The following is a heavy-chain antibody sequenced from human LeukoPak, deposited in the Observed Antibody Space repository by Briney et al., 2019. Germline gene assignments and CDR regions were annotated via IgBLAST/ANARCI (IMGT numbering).Heavy chain of an antibody. D-gene: IGHD5-12*01. Sequence: PGGSLRLSCAASGFTFSSYWMSWVRQAPGKGLEWVANIKEDGSEKYYVDSVKGRFTISRDNAKKSLYLQMNSLRAEDTAVYYCAANSGYDGGTHYYYYMDVWGKGTTVTVSS. CDR3: AANSGYDGGTHYYYYMDV. CDR2: IKEDGSEK. CDR1: GFTFSSYW. V-gene: IGHV3-7*01. J-gene: IGHJ6*03.